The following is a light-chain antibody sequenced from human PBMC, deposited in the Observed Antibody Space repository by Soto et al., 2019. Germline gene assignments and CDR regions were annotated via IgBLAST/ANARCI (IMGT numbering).Light chain of an antibody. V-gene: IGKV3-11*01. J-gene: IGKJ4*01. CDR2: DAS. CDR3: QQRHSWPRA. CDR1: QNVGNY. Sequence: VLTQSPATLSLSPGERAALSCRASQNVGNYLVWYQQKPGQAPRLLIYDASKRATGIPDRFSGSGSGTDFTLTISTLDPEDFAVYYCQQRHSWPRAFGGGTKVEIK.